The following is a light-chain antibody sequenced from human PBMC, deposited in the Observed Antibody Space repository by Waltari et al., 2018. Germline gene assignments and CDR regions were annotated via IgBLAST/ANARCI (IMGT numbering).Light chain of an antibody. Sequence: EIVLTQSPGTLSLSPGERATLSCRASQSISSSYLSWYQQKLGQAPLLFIYGASTRATGTADRCGGRGSGAYFTITSSRLEPEDLAVYYCQYYGTSPPYTFGQGTKLEIK. CDR3: QYYGTSPPYT. CDR2: GAS. CDR1: QSISSSY. J-gene: IGKJ2*01. V-gene: IGKV3-20*01.